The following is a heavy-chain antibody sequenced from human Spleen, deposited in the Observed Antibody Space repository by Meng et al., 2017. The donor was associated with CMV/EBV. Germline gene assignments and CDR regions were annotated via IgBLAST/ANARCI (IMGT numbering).Heavy chain of an antibody. CDR2: INPNGGDT. V-gene: IGHV1-2*02. D-gene: IGHD2-2*01. CDR3: AREGRGYCGSTSCFNFD. Sequence: ASVKVSCKASGYTFTGYFMHWVRQAPGQGLEWMGWINPNGGDTNYAQKFQGRVTMTRDTSITSAYMELSRLRSDDTAVYYCAREGRGYCGSTSCFNFDWGQGTLVTVSS. J-gene: IGHJ4*02. CDR1: GYTFTGYF.